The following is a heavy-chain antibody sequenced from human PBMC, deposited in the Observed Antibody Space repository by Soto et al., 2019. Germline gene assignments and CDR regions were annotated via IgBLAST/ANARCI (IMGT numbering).Heavy chain of an antibody. CDR2: ISGSGGHT. D-gene: IGHD2-8*01. CDR3: AKIEMGWFAH. CDR1: GFSFFIYA. J-gene: IGHJ5*02. Sequence: GESLKISCTGSGFSFFIYAMSWVRQAPGKGLEWVSTISGSGGHTYYADSVKGRFVVSRDNDKNTVYLHMSSLTGEDTAVYFCAKIEMGWFAHWGQGTQV. V-gene: IGHV3-23*01.